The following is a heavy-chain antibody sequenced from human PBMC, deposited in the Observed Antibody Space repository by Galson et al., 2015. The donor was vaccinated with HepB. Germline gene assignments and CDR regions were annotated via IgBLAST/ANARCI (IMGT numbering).Heavy chain of an antibody. V-gene: IGHV5-51*01. CDR2: IYPGDSDT. D-gene: IGHD3-22*01. J-gene: IGHJ2*01. CDR3: ARDYYDSSGYLDWYFDL. Sequence: QSGAEVKKPGESLKISCKGSGYSFTSYWIGWVRQMPGKGLEWMGIIYPGDSDTRYSLSFQGQVTISADKSISTAYLQWSSLKASDTAMYYCARDYYDSSGYLDWYFDLWGRGTLVTVSS. CDR1: GYSFTSYW.